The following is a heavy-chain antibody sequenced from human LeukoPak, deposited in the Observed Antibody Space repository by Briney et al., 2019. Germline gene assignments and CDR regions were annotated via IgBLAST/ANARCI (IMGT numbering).Heavy chain of an antibody. V-gene: IGHV4-30-2*01. J-gene: IGHJ3*02. CDR3: ARGMTTVVTDAFDI. Sequence: SETLSLTCAVSGGSISSGGYSWSWIRQPPGKGLEWIGYIYHRGSTYYNPSLKSRVTISVDRSKNQFSLKLSSVTAADTAVYYCARGMTTVVTDAFDIWGQGTMVTVSS. CDR2: IYHRGST. CDR1: GGSISSGGYS. D-gene: IGHD4-17*01.